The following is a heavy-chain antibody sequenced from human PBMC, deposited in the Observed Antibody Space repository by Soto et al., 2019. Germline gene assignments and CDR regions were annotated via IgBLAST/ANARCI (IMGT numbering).Heavy chain of an antibody. V-gene: IGHV3-53*01. D-gene: IGHD3-22*01. Sequence: EVQLVEYGGGLIQPGGSLRLSCAASGFTFSSNDMNWVRQAPGKGLEWVSLIYSGGSTYYAGSVKGRFTISRDNSKNTLYLQRSSLRAEDTAVYYCATRPLLPGAPWGQVTMVNISS. CDR1: GFTFSSND. CDR3: ATRPLLPGAP. J-gene: IGHJ3*01. CDR2: IYSGGST.